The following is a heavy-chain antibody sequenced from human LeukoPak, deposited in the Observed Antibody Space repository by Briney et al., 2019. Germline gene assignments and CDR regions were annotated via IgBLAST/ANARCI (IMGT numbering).Heavy chain of an antibody. CDR2: IKQDGSGK. J-gene: IGHJ4*02. CDR3: ARAATVTTDFFDY. D-gene: IGHD4-17*01. V-gene: IGHV3-7*01. CDR1: GFTFSSYW. Sequence: GGSLRLSCAASGFTFSSYWMSWVRQAPGKGLEWVANIKQDGSGKYYVDSVKGRFTISRDNAKNSLYLQMNSLRAEDTAVYYCARAATVTTDFFDYWGQGTLVTVSS.